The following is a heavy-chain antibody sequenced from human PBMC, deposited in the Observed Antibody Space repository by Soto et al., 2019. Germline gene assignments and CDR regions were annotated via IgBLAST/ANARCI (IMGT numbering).Heavy chain of an antibody. Sequence: QVQLVQSGAEVKKPGASVTVSCKASGYSFSTYDINWVRQAAGQGLEWMGWVNPKSGNTDYAQRFRGRVTMTSNTSISTAYMELSALTPEDTAVYYCARPYCDSTSCYTDWFDPWGQGTLVTVSS. D-gene: IGHD2-2*02. CDR1: GYSFSTYD. J-gene: IGHJ5*02. V-gene: IGHV1-8*01. CDR2: VNPKSGNT. CDR3: ARPYCDSTSCYTDWFDP.